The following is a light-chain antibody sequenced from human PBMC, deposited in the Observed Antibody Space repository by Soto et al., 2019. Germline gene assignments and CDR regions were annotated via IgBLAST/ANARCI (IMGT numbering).Light chain of an antibody. J-gene: IGKJ1*01. CDR3: QQSYSAPPT. CDR1: QRISSY. V-gene: IGKV1-39*01. CDR2: AAS. Sequence: DIQMTQSPSSLSASVGDRVTITCRASQRISSYLNWYQQKTGKVPKLLIYAASSLQSGVPSRFSGSGSGTDFTLTISSLQPEDFATYYCQQSYSAPPTFGQGTKVEIK.